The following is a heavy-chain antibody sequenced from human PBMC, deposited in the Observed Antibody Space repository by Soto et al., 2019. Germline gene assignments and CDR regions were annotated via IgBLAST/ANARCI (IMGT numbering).Heavy chain of an antibody. CDR3: AREEVSQPKKYSPYDCYGMDV. Sequence: QVQLVQSGAEVKKPGSSVKVSCKASGGTFSSYAISWVRQAPGQGLEWMGGIIPIFGTANYAQKFQGRVTITADKSTSTAYMGLSSLRSEDTAVYYCAREEVSQPKKYSPYDCYGMDVWGQGTTVTVSS. J-gene: IGHJ6*02. CDR2: IIPIFGTA. D-gene: IGHD5-18*01. CDR1: GGTFSSYA. V-gene: IGHV1-69*06.